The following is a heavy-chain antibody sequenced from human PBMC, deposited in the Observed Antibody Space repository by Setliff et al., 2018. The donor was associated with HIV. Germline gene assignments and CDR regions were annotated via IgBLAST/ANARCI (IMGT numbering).Heavy chain of an antibody. J-gene: IGHJ4*01. Sequence: SETLSLTCTVSGGSISSGSYYWSWTRQPAGKGLEWIGRIYTSGSTTYNPSLKSRVTILMDLSRNQLSLHLASVTTADTAVYVCAPGEGVASTYYHDWGQGTQVTVSS. CDR2: IYTSGST. CDR3: APGEGVASTYYHD. D-gene: IGHD3-3*01. V-gene: IGHV4-61*02. CDR1: GGSISSGSYY.